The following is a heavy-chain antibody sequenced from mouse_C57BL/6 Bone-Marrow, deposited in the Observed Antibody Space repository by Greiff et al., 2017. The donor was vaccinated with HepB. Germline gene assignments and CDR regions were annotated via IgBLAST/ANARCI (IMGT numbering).Heavy chain of an antibody. Sequence: VQLKESGAELVRPGASVKLSCTASGFNIKDDYMHWVKQRPEQGLEWIGWIDPENGDTEYASKFQGKATITADTSSNTAYLQLSSLTSEDTAVYYCTTWGLRRNYAMTTGVKEPQSPSPQ. D-gene: IGHD2-2*01. CDR3: TTWGLRRNYAMTT. CDR2: IDPENGDT. CDR1: GFNIKDDY. J-gene: IGHJ4*01. V-gene: IGHV14-4*01.